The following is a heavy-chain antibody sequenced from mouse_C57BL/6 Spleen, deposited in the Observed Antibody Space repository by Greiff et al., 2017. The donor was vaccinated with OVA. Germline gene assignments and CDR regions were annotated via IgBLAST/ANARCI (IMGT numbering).Heavy chain of an antibody. CDR3: AITSAGL. J-gene: IGHJ1*03. V-gene: IGHV1-74*01. CDR2: LNPSDSDT. D-gene: IGHD3-1*01. Sequence: VQLQQPGAELVKPGASVKVSCKASGYTFTSYWMHWVKQRPGQGLEWIGRLNPSDSDTNYNQKFKGKATLTVDKSYSTAYMQLSSLTSEDSAVYCCAITSAGLWGTGTTVTVSS. CDR1: GYTFTSYW.